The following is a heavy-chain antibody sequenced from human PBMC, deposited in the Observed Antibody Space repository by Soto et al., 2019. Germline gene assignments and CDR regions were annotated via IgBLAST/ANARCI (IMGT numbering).Heavy chain of an antibody. J-gene: IGHJ6*02. CDR3: AADRAYYYDSSGYYFIYYYGMDV. CDR1: GGTFSSPA. Sequence: GASVKVSCKASGGTFSSPAVQWVRQARGQRLEWIGWIVVGSGNTNYAQKFQERVTITRDMSTSTAYMELSSLRSEDTAVYYCAADRAYYYDSSGYYFIYYYGMDVWGQGTTVTVSS. D-gene: IGHD3-22*01. CDR2: IVVGSGNT. V-gene: IGHV1-58*01.